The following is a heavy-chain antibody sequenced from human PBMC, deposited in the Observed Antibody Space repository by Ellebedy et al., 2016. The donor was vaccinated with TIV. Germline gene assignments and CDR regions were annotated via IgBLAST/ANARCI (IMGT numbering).Heavy chain of an antibody. CDR1: GYTFTNYW. CDR2: IYPRDSDT. D-gene: IGHD6-19*01. V-gene: IGHV5-51*01. CDR3: ARMVYGSGWDGYFDP. J-gene: IGHJ5*02. Sequence: ASVKVSCKASGYTFTNYWIAWARQRPGKGLEWMGFIYPRDSDTRYSPSSQGQVTISADKSSNTAYLQRRSLKASDTAVYYCARMVYGSGWDGYFDPWGQGTLVTVSP.